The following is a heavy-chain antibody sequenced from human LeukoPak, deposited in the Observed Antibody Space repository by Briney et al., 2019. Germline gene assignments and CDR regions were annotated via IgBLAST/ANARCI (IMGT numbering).Heavy chain of an antibody. CDR2: ISGGGGST. CDR3: AKKGISGTTDNWFDP. Sequence: GGSLRLSCAASGFTFTSYSMNWVRQAPGKGLEWVSTISGGGGSTYYADSVKGRFTISRDNSKNTLYLQMNSLRAEDTAVYYCAKKGISGTTDNWFDPWGQGTLVTVSS. V-gene: IGHV3-23*01. D-gene: IGHD4-17*01. J-gene: IGHJ5*02. CDR1: GFTFTSYS.